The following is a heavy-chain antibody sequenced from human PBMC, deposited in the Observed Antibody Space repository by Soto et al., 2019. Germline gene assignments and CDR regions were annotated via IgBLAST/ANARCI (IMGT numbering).Heavy chain of an antibody. CDR1: GASVRSGDYY. CDR2: IYNSGGS. Sequence: PSETRSRTWIVSGASVRSGDYYWICIRQAPGKGLEWIGYIYNSGGSYYNPSLKGRLTISIDTSKNQFSLKLNSVTAADTAIYYCVGTGTTDDYWGRGTLVTVSS. D-gene: IGHD4-17*01. J-gene: IGHJ4*02. CDR3: VGTGTTDDY. V-gene: IGHV4-30-4*01.